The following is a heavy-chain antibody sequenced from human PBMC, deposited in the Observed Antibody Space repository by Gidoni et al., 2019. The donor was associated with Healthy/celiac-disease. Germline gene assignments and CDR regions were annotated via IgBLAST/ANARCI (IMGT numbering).Heavy chain of an antibody. J-gene: IGHJ5*02. CDR2: IYYSGST. CDR1: GGSISSYY. V-gene: IGHV4-59*01. D-gene: IGHD2-21*01. CDR3: ARIYGGEQKNWFDP. Sequence: QVQLQESGPGLVKPSETLSLTCTVSGGSISSYYWSWIRQPPGKGLEWIGYIYYSGSTNYNPSLKSRVTISVDTSKNQFSLKLSSVTAADTAVYYCARIYGGEQKNWFDPWGQGTLVTVSS.